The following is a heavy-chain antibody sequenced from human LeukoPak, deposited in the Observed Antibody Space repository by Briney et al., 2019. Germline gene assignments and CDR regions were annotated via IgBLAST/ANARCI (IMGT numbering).Heavy chain of an antibody. D-gene: IGHD3-10*01. CDR1: GGSISSGCYY. Sequence: SETLSLTCTVSGGSISSGCYYWSWIRQPAGKGLEWIGRVYTSGSTNYNPSLKSRVTISVDTSKNQFSLKLSSVTAADTAVYYCARGNYGINWFDPWGQGTLVTVSS. CDR2: VYTSGST. V-gene: IGHV4-61*02. CDR3: ARGNYGINWFDP. J-gene: IGHJ5*02.